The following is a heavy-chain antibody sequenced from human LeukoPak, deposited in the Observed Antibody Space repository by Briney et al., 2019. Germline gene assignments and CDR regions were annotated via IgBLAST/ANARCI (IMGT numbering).Heavy chain of an antibody. CDR2: YASGTT. V-gene: IGHV4-4*07. CDR3: ATGDHSFDN. J-gene: IGHJ4*02. Sequence: SETLSLTCSVSGASLTIYYWNWIRQPAGKGLEWIGRYASGTTAHNPSLKSQFTMSIDTSKNQISLKLISVTAADTAVYYCATGDHSFDNWGQGILVTVTP. D-gene: IGHD7-27*01. CDR1: GASLTIYY.